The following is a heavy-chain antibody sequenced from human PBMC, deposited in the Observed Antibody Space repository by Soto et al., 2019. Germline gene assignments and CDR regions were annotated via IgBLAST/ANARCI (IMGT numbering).Heavy chain of an antibody. V-gene: IGHV4-59*08. Sequence: QVQLQESGPGLVKPLETLSLTCTVSGGSITGHYWSWIRQPPGKGLEWIGYVPYSGRTNYTPSLKSRVTMSVEMSKNQFSLKLTSVTAADTAMYYCARYYCPDGTCGGFDIWGQGTMVTVSS. J-gene: IGHJ3*02. D-gene: IGHD2-8*01. CDR2: VPYSGRT. CDR1: GGSITGHY. CDR3: ARYYCPDGTCGGFDI.